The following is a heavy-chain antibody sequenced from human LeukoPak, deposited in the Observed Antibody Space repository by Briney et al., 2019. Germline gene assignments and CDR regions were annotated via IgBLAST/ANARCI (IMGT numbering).Heavy chain of an antibody. J-gene: IGHJ4*02. V-gene: IGHV1-2*06. CDR2: INPHSGGT. CDR1: GYTFTDYY. CDR3: ARVTWKTVVAAPDY. D-gene: IGHD2-15*01. Sequence: ASAKVSCKASGYTFTDYYMHWVRQAPGQGLEWMGRINPHSGGTNYAQKFQGRVSMTRDTSINTAYMEVSRLTSDDTAVYYCARVTWKTVVAAPDYWGQGTLVTVSS.